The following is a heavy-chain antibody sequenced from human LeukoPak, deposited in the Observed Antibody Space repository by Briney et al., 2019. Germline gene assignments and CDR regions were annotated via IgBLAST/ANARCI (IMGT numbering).Heavy chain of an antibody. D-gene: IGHD3-10*01. J-gene: IGHJ4*02. CDR1: GFRFSSYG. CDR3: AKDRSVKLSMVRGYFDY. Sequence: AGGSLRLSCAASGFRFSSYGMHWVRQAPGKGLEWVAVISYDGSNKYYADSVKGRFTISRDNSKNTLYLQMNSLRAEDTAVYYCAKDRSVKLSMVRGYFDYWGQGTLVTVSS. V-gene: IGHV3-30*18. CDR2: ISYDGSNK.